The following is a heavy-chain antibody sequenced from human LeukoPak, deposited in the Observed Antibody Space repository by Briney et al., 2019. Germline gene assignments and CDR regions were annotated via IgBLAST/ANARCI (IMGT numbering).Heavy chain of an antibody. CDR3: ARGGLNALEAFDI. D-gene: IGHD1-1*01. V-gene: IGHV3-74*01. J-gene: IGHJ3*02. CDR1: GFSFSSYW. CDR2: INGDGSST. Sequence: GGPLRLSCAASGFSFSSYWMHWVRQAPGKGLMWVSRINGDGSSTRYADSVKGRFTISRDNAKNTLYLQMNSLRTEDTAVYYCARGGLNALEAFDIWGQGTLVTVCS.